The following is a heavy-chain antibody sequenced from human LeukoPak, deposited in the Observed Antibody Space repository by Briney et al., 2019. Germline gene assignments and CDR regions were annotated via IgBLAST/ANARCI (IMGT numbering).Heavy chain of an antibody. D-gene: IGHD2-15*01. Sequence: PGRSLRLSCAASGFTFDDYAMHWVRQAPGKGLEWVSGISWNSGSIGYADSVKGRFTISRDNTKNSLYLQMNSLRAEDTALYYCAKDHCSGGSCYWIWGQGTLVTVSS. CDR2: ISWNSGSI. V-gene: IGHV3-9*01. J-gene: IGHJ4*02. CDR3: AKDHCSGGSCYWI. CDR1: GFTFDDYA.